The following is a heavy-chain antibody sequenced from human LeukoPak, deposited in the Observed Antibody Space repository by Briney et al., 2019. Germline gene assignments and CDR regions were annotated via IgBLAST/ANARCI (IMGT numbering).Heavy chain of an antibody. CDR3: AREPCSGGSCYSEH. Sequence: GGSLRLSCAASGFTFSSYSMNWVRQAPGKGLEWVSSISSSSSYIYYADSVKGRFTISRDNAKNSLYLQMNSLRAEDTAVYYCAREPCSGGSCYSEHWGQRTLVTVSS. CDR2: ISSSSSYI. J-gene: IGHJ1*01. V-gene: IGHV3-21*01. D-gene: IGHD2-15*01. CDR1: GFTFSSYS.